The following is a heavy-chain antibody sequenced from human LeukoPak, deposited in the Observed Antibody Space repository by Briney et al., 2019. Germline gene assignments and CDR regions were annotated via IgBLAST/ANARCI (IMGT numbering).Heavy chain of an antibody. D-gene: IGHD3-22*01. CDR3: AREPLPRITMIVVVNSDAFDI. Sequence: GASVKVSCKASGYTFTSYYMHWVRQTPGQGLEWMGIINPSGSSTSYAQKFQGRVTMTRDMSTSTVYMELSSLRSEDTAVYYCAREPLPRITMIVVVNSDAFDIWGQGTMVTVSS. CDR1: GYTFTSYY. V-gene: IGHV1-46*01. CDR2: INPSGSST. J-gene: IGHJ3*02.